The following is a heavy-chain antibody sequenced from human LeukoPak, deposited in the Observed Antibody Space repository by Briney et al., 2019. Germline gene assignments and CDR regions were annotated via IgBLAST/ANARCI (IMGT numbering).Heavy chain of an antibody. CDR3: ARGYYDFWSCYPSPAYYFYY. Sequence: SVKVSCKASGGTFTSYAISWVRQAPGQGLEWMGGIIPIFGTANYAQKFQGRVTITADESTSTAYMELSSLRSEDTAVYYCARGYYDFWSCYPSPAYYFYYWGQGTLVTVSS. J-gene: IGHJ4*02. V-gene: IGHV1-69*13. CDR2: IIPIFGTA. CDR1: GGTFTSYA. D-gene: IGHD3-3*01.